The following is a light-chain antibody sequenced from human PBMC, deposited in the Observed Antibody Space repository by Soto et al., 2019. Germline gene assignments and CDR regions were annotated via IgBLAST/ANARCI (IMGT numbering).Light chain of an antibody. CDR2: CAS. J-gene: IGKJ1*01. V-gene: IGKV4-1*01. CDR1: QSVLYSSNNKNY. Sequence: DIVMTQSPDSLAVSLGERATINCKSSQSVLYSSNNKNYLAWYQQKPGQPPKLLIYCASTRESGVSDRFSGSGSGTDFTLTISSLQAEDVAVYYCQQYDSTPKTFGQGTKVEIK. CDR3: QQYDSTPKT.